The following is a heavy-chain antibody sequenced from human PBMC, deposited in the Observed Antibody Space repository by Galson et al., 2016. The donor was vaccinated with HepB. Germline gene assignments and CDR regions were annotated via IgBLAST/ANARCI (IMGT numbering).Heavy chain of an antibody. CDR2: INVGNGNT. Sequence: ASGYTFTTYAMHWVRQAPGPRLEWMGWINVGNGNTKYSQKFQGRVTITRDTSASTAYMELSSLRSQDTAVYYCARGGWDRTNDFWGQGTLVTVSS. CDR3: ARGGWDRTNDF. CDR1: GYTFTTYA. V-gene: IGHV1-3*01. J-gene: IGHJ4*02. D-gene: IGHD1-1*01.